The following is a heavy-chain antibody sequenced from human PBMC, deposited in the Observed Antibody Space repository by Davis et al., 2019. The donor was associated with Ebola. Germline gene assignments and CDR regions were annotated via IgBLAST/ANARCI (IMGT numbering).Heavy chain of an antibody. V-gene: IGHV3-30*03. J-gene: IGHJ4*02. Sequence: GGSLRLSCAASGFTFSSYGMHWVRQAPGKGLEWVAVISYDGSNKYYADSVKGRFTISRDNSKNTLYLQMNSLRAEDTAVYYCARDYYGSGSYSNIDYWGQGTLVTVSS. CDR1: GFTFSSYG. CDR2: ISYDGSNK. CDR3: ARDYYGSGSYSNIDY. D-gene: IGHD3-10*01.